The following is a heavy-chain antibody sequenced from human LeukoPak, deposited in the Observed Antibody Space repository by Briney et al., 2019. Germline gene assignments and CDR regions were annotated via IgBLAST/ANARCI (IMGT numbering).Heavy chain of an antibody. D-gene: IGHD6-19*01. CDR1: GFTVSSNY. CDR2: IYSGGST. CDR3: ARAGQWLGQYYFDY. Sequence: GGSLRLSCAASGFTVSSNYMSWVRQAPGKGLEWVSVIYSGGSTYYADSVKGRFTISRDNSKNTLYLQMNSLRAEDTAVYYCARAGQWLGQYYFDYWAQGTLVTVSS. V-gene: IGHV3-53*01. J-gene: IGHJ4*02.